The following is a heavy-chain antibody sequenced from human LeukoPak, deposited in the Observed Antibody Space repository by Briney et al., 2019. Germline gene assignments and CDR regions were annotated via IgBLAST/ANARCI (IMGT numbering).Heavy chain of an antibody. CDR2: ISPNNGGT. CDR3: ARGDLAFVPAADRYGYYL. J-gene: IGHJ4*02. V-gene: IGHV1-2*02. CDR1: GYTFTGYY. D-gene: IGHD2-2*01. Sequence: ASVKVSCKASGYTFTGYYIHWVRQAPGQGLHWMGWISPNNGGTKYAQNFQGRVTMTRATSISTAYMELTNLKSDDTAVYYCARGDLAFVPAADRYGYYLWGQGTLVTASS.